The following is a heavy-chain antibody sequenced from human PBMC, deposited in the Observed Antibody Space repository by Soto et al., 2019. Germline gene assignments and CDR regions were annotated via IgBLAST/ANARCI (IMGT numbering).Heavy chain of an antibody. CDR1: GFTFSSYW. J-gene: IGHJ3*01. D-gene: IGHD2-15*01. Sequence: GGSLRLSCAASGFTFSSYWMNWVRQAPGEGLVWVSRISSDGRSTHYADSVKGRFTFSRGNAENTLYLQMNSLRAEDTAVYYCARAIRISGDYAFDVWGQGTMVTVSS. CDR2: ISSDGRST. V-gene: IGHV3-74*01. CDR3: ARAIRISGDYAFDV.